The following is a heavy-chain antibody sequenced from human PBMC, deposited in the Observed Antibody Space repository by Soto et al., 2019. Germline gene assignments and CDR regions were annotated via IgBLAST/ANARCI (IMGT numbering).Heavy chain of an antibody. Sequence: GEALKISCEGSGYRLTSYWIAWGRHMSGKGLEWMGIIYPCDSNTIYSPSFQGQVTISADKSISTAYLQWSSLKASDNAMYYCARGVGGNLVYFDYWGQGAPVTV. CDR1: GYRLTSYW. CDR3: ARGVGGNLVYFDY. CDR2: IYPCDSNT. V-gene: IGHV5-51*01. D-gene: IGHD2-15*01. J-gene: IGHJ4*02.